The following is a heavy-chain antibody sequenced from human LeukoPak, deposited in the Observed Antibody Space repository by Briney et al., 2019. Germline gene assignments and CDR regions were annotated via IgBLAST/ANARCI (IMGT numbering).Heavy chain of an antibody. CDR1: GYTFTTYY. CDR2: INPSGAST. CDR3: ARGPPGRVYDSSKRGLFDP. D-gene: IGHD3-22*01. J-gene: IGHJ5*02. Sequence: GASVKVSCKASGYTFTTYYLHWVRQAPGQGLEWMGIINPSGASTVYAQKFQGRVTMTMDTSTSTVYMELSSLRSEDTAMYYCARGPPGRVYDSSKRGLFDPWGQGTLVTVSS. V-gene: IGHV1-46*01.